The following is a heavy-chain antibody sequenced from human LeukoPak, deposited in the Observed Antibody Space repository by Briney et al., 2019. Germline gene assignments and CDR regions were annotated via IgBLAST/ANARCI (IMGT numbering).Heavy chain of an antibody. Sequence: PGGSLRLSCAASAFTFSVSWMSWVRQAPGKGLEWVANIKYDGSEKYYVDSVKGRFTISRDNAKNSLYLQMNSLRAEDTAVYYCARGGTTFEHWGQGTLVTVSS. J-gene: IGHJ4*02. V-gene: IGHV3-7*01. CDR2: IKYDGSEK. CDR3: ARGGTTFEH. D-gene: IGHD1-1*01. CDR1: AFTFSVSW.